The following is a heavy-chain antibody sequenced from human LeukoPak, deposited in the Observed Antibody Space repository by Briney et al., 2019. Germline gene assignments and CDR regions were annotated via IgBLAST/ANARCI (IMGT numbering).Heavy chain of an antibody. Sequence: PSQTLSLTCTVSGGSISSGGDFWSWFRQHPGKGLEWIGYIYYSGSTYYNPSLQSRVTISVDTAKNQFSLKVSSVTAADTAVYYCARGGVWCYAFDYWGQGTLVTVSS. CDR1: GGSISSGGDF. CDR2: IYYSGST. V-gene: IGHV4-31*03. CDR3: ARGGVWCYAFDY. D-gene: IGHD4/OR15-4a*01. J-gene: IGHJ4*02.